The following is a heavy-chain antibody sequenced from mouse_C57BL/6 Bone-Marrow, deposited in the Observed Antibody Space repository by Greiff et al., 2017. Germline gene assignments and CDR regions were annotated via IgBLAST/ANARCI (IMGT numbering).Heavy chain of an antibody. CDR2: IYPGGGYT. V-gene: IGHV1-63*01. CDR1: GYTFTNYW. CDR3: ARRVYGSLYWYFDV. D-gene: IGHD1-1*01. J-gene: IGHJ1*03. Sequence: VKLQQSGAELVRPGTSVKMSCKASGYTFTNYWIGWAKQRPGHGLEWIGAIYPGGGYTNYNEKFKGKATLTADKSSSTAYMQFSSLTSEDSAIYYCARRVYGSLYWYFDVWGTGTTVTVSS.